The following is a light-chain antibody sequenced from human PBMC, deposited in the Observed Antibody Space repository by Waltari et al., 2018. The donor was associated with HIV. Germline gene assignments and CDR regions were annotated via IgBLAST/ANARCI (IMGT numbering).Light chain of an antibody. Sequence: DIVMTQYPDSLTVSLGARATINSQSSRSVLYSSNNKNFLAWYQRKPGQPPKILIYWASTRASGVPDRFSGSGSGTDFTLTINSLQAEDVAVYYCQQYYTTPLTFGGGTQVEI. CDR1: RSVLYSSNNKNF. J-gene: IGKJ4*01. CDR2: WAS. V-gene: IGKV4-1*01. CDR3: QQYYTTPLT.